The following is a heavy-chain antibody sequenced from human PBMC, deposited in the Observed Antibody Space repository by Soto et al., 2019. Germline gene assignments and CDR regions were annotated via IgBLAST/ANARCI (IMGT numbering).Heavy chain of an antibody. CDR1: GFTFSSYA. CDR3: AKVYYDSSGSYYFDY. J-gene: IGHJ4*02. CDR2: ISGSGGST. V-gene: IGHV3-23*01. D-gene: IGHD3-22*01. Sequence: EVPLLESGGGLVQPGGSLRLSCAASGFTFSSYAMSWVRQAPGKGLEWVSAISGSGGSTYYADSVKGRFTISRDNSKNTLYLQMNSLRAEDTAVYYCAKVYYDSSGSYYFDYWGQGTLVTVSS.